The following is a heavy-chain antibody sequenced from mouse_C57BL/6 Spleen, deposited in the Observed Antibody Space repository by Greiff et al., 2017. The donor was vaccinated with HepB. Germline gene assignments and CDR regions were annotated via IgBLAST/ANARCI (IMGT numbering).Heavy chain of an antibody. CDR1: GFTFSSYA. D-gene: IGHD1-1*01. Sequence: EVKLLESGGGLVKPGGSLKLSCAASGFTFSSYAMSWVRQTPEKRLEWVATISDGGSYTYYPDNVKGRFTISRDNAKNNLYLQMSHLKSEDTAMYYCARGGITTVVASWYFDVWGTGTTVTVSS. CDR2: ISDGGSYT. J-gene: IGHJ1*03. CDR3: ARGGITTVVASWYFDV. V-gene: IGHV5-4*03.